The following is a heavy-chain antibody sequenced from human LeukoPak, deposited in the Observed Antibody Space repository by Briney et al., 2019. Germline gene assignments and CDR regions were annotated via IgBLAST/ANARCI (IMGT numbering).Heavy chain of an antibody. CDR2: VYYSGST. V-gene: IGHV4-59*08. D-gene: IGHD3-22*01. CDR3: ASVDYYDSSGTFDY. CDR1: GGFINDYY. J-gene: IGHJ4*02. Sequence: SETLSLTSTVSGGFINDYYWNWIRQPPGQGLEWIGYVYYSGSTYYNPSLKSRVTISVDTSKNQFSLKLSSVTAADTAVYYCASVDYYDSSGTFDYWGQGTLVTVSS.